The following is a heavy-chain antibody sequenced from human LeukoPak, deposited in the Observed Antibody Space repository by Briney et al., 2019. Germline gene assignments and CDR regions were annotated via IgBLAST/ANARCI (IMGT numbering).Heavy chain of an antibody. Sequence: GASVKVSCKASGGTFSSYAISWVRQAPGQGLEWMGGIIPIFGTANYAQKFQGRVTITTDESTSTAYMELSSLRSEDTAVYYRASQTTTRPSAFDYWGQGTLVTVSS. V-gene: IGHV1-69*05. J-gene: IGHJ4*02. CDR2: IIPIFGTA. D-gene: IGHD1-26*01. CDR3: ASQTTTRPSAFDY. CDR1: GGTFSSYA.